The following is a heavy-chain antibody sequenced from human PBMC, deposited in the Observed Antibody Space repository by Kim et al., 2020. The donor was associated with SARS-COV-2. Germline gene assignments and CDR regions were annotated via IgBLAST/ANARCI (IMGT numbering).Heavy chain of an antibody. J-gene: IGHJ4*02. D-gene: IGHD2-2*02. CDR1: GDSISSNY. CDR3: AREYQLLYRAFDY. CDR2: VYSSGST. Sequence: SETLSLTCTVSGDSISSNYWSWIRQPAGKGLEWIGRVYSSGSTNYNPSLKSRVTMSIDTSKNQFFLNLTSVTAADTAVYYCAREYQLLYRAFDYWGQGTLVTVSS. V-gene: IGHV4-4*07.